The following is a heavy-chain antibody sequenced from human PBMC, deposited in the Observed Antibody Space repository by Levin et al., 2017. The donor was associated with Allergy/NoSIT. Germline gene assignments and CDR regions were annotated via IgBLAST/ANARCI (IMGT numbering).Heavy chain of an antibody. CDR3: AKDPLHSSRFDY. Sequence: GGSLRLSCAASGFTFSSYAMSWVRQAPGKGLEWVSAISYSGTSTFYADSVKGRFTISRDNSKNTLYPQMSGPRAEETAVYYCAKDPLHSSRFDYWGQGTLVTVSS. V-gene: IGHV3-23*01. J-gene: IGHJ4*02. D-gene: IGHD6-19*01. CDR2: ISYSGTST. CDR1: GFTFSSYA.